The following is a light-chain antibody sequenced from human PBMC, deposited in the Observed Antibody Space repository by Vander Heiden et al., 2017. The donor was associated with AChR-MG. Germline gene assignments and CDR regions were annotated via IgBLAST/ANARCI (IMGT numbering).Light chain of an antibody. CDR1: SSNIGAGYD. V-gene: IGLV1-40*01. CDR2: GNS. CDR3: QSYDSSLSGSYV. J-gene: IGLJ1*01. Sequence: QSVLTQPPSVSGAPGQRVPISCTGSSSNIGAGYDVHWYQHLPGTAPKLLIYGNSNRPSGVPDRFSGSKSGTSASLAITGLQAEDEADYYCQSYDSSLSGSYVFGTGTKVTVL.